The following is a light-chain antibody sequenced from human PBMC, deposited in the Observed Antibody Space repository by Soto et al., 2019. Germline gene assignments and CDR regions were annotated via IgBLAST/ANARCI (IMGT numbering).Light chain of an antibody. J-gene: IGKJ1*01. CDR1: QSVSFN. Sequence: EIVMTQSPASLSVSLGERATLSCRAIQSVSFNLAWYQQKPGQAPRLLIYDTSTRATGIPARFPGSGSGTDYTLTISSLQSEDFAVYYCQQYNNWPRTFGQGTKLEIK. CDR3: QQYNNWPRT. V-gene: IGKV3-15*01. CDR2: DTS.